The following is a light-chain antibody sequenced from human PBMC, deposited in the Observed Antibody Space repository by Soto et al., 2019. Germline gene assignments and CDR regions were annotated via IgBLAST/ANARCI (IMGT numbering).Light chain of an antibody. CDR2: WAS. J-gene: IGKJ1*01. CDR1: QSVLYSSNNKNY. V-gene: IGKV4-1*01. Sequence: DFVMTRSPDSLAVSLGERATINCKSSQSVLYSSNNKNYLAWYQQKPGHPPNLLIYWASTRESGVPDRFSGSGSGTDFTLTISSLQAEAVAVYYCQQYYSTPWTFGKGTKVDIK. CDR3: QQYYSTPWT.